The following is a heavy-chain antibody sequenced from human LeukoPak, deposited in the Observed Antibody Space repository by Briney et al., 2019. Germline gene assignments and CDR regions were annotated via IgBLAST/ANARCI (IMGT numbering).Heavy chain of an antibody. D-gene: IGHD2-2*01. V-gene: IGHV4-34*01. Sequence: SETLSLTCAVYGGSFSGYYWSWIRQPPGKGLEWVGEINHSGSTNYNPSLKSRVTISVDTSKNQFSLKLSSVTAADTAVYYCARGIVVVPAASFDYWGQGTLVTVSS. CDR3: ARGIVVVPAASFDY. J-gene: IGHJ4*02. CDR1: GGSFSGYY. CDR2: INHSGST.